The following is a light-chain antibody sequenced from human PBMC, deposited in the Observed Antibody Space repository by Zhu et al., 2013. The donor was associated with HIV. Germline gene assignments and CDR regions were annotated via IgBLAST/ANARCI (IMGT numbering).Light chain of an antibody. CDR2: GAS. CDR1: QSISSN. Sequence: EIVMTQSPATLSVSPGERATLSCRASQSISSNLAWYQQKPGQAPRLLIYGASTRATGIPGRFSGSGSGTEFTLTISSLQSEDFAVYYCQQYNNWPGTFGQGTKVEI. J-gene: IGKJ1*01. V-gene: IGKV3-15*01. CDR3: QQYNNWPGT.